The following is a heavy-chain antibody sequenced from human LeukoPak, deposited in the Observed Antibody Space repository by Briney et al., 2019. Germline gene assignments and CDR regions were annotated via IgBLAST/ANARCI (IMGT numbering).Heavy chain of an antibody. Sequence: SETLSLTCTVSGGSVSSGSYYWSWIRQPPGKGLEWIGYIYYSGSTNYNPSLKSRVTISVDTSKNQFSLKLSSVTAADTAVYYCARGGRGDCWGQGTLVTVSS. J-gene: IGHJ4*02. CDR1: GGSVSSGSYY. V-gene: IGHV4-61*01. CDR2: IYYSGST. CDR3: ARGGRGDC.